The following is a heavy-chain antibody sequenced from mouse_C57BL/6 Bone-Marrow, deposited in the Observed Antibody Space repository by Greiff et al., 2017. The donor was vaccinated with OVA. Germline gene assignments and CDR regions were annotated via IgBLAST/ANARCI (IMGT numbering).Heavy chain of an antibody. Sequence: EVQLQQSGPELVKPGASVKISCKASGYTFTDYYMNWVKQSHGKSLEWIGDINPNNGGTSYNQKFKGKATLTVDKSSSTAYMELCSLTSEDSAVYYCARDYYGSSWRFAYWGQGTLVTVSA. CDR3: ARDYYGSSWRFAY. CDR2: INPNNGGT. J-gene: IGHJ3*01. D-gene: IGHD1-1*01. CDR1: GYTFTDYY. V-gene: IGHV1-26*01.